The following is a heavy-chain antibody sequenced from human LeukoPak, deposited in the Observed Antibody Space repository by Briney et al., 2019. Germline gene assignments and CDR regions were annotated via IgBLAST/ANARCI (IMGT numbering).Heavy chain of an antibody. CDR3: ASFHVL. V-gene: IGHV3-7*01. CDR1: GLTLSVHW. J-gene: IGHJ4*02. CDR2: INEDGSEK. Sequence: GGSLGLSCAASGLTLSVHWMSWVRQAPGKGLEWVAEINEDGSEKFYVESMKGRCTISRDNAKNSVHLQMNGVRVEETAVYYCASFHVLWGQGTLVTVSS.